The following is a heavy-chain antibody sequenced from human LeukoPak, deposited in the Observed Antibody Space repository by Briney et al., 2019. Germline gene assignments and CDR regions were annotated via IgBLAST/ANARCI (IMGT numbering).Heavy chain of an antibody. J-gene: IGHJ5*02. CDR1: GFTFSSYG. CDR2: ISYDGSNK. CDR3: ARDTYDFWSGSTSPTGFDP. D-gene: IGHD3-3*01. V-gene: IGHV3-30*03. Sequence: QPGRSLRLSCAASGFTFSSYGMHWVRQAPGKGLEWVAVISYDGSNKYYADSVKGRFTISRDNSKNTLYLQMNSLRAEDTAVYYCARDTYDFWSGSTSPTGFDPWGQGTLVTVSS.